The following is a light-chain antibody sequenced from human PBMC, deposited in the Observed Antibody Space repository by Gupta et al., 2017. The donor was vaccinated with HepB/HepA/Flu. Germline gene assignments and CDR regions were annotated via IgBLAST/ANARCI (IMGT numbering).Light chain of an antibody. Sequence: QLVLTQSPSASASLGASVKLTCTLSRGHSSYAIAWHQQQPEKGPRSLMKLNIYGSHSKGDGLPDRFSASCSGAAPFTTTSRHEAEDAAYYYCPNSGTNYLVVFGGGTKLTVL. V-gene: IGLV4-69*01. CDR1: RGHSSYA. CDR3: PNSGTNYLVV. J-gene: IGLJ2*01. CDR2: LNIYGSH.